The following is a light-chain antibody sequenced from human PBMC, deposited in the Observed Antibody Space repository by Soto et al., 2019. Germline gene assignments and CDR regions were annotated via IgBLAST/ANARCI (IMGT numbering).Light chain of an antibody. CDR3: QSYDSSLSGSGV. CDR1: SSNIGAGYD. CDR2: GNS. J-gene: IGLJ1*01. Sequence: QAVVTQPPSVSGAPGQRVTISCTGSSSNIGAGYDVHWYQQLPGTAPKLLIYGNSNRPSGVPDRFSGSKSGTSASLAITGLQAEDEADYYCQSYDSSLSGSGVFGTGTKADRP. V-gene: IGLV1-40*01.